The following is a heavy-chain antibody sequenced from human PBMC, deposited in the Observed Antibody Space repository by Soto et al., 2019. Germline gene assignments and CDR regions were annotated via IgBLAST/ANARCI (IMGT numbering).Heavy chain of an antibody. D-gene: IGHD6-19*01. CDR3: ARFEAVAGLIDP. Sequence: ASVKISCKASGYTFTSYDINWVRQATGQGLEWMGWMNPNSGNTGYAQKFQGRVTMTRNTSISTAYMELSSLRSEDTAVYYCARFEAVAGLIDPWGQGTLVTVSS. V-gene: IGHV1-8*01. J-gene: IGHJ5*02. CDR1: GYTFTSYD. CDR2: MNPNSGNT.